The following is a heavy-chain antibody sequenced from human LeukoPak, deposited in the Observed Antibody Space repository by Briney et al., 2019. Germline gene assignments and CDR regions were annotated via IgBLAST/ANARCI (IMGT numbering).Heavy chain of an antibody. CDR3: ATIVGATTHDY. D-gene: IGHD1-26*01. Sequence: GGSLRLSCAASGFTFSSYAMSWVRQAPGKGLEWVSAISGSGGSTYYADSVKGRFTISRDNSKNTLYLQMNSLRAEDTAVYCCATIVGATTHDYWGQGTLVTVSS. CDR1: GFTFSSYA. V-gene: IGHV3-23*01. CDR2: ISGSGGST. J-gene: IGHJ4*02.